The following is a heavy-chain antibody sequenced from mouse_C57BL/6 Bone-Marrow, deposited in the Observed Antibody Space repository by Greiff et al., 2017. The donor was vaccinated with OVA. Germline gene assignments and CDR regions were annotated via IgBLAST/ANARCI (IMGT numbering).Heavy chain of an antibody. CDR1: GFTFSSYA. D-gene: IGHD1-1*01. CDR3: AREGLSSPYAMDY. V-gene: IGHV5-4*01. Sequence: EVQLVESGGGLVKPGGSLKLSCAASGFTFSSYAMSWVRQTPEKRLEWVATISDGGSYTYYPDNVKGRFTISRDNAKNNLYLQMSHLKSEDTAMYYCAREGLSSPYAMDYWGQGTSVTVSS. CDR2: ISDGGSYT. J-gene: IGHJ4*01.